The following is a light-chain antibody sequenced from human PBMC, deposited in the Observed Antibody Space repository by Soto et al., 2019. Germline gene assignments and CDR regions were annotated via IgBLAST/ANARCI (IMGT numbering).Light chain of an antibody. CDR3: QHYGSPRT. CDR1: QSVSSPF. J-gene: IGKJ1*01. CDR2: GAS. V-gene: IGKV3-20*01. Sequence: DIVLTQSPATLSLSPGERATLSCRASQSVSSPFAWFKQRPGQAPRLLIYGASNRATGIPARFSASGSGTDFTLTISSLEPDDFAVYYCQHYGSPRTFGQGTKWDIK.